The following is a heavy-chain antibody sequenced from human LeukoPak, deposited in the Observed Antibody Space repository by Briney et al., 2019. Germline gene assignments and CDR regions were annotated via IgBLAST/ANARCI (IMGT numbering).Heavy chain of an antibody. D-gene: IGHD6-19*01. CDR1: GGSFSGYY. Sequence: SETLSLTCAVYGGSFSGYYWSWIRQPPGKGPEWIGEINHSGSTNYNPSLKSRVTISVDTSKNQFSLKLSSVTAADTAVYYCARDRQWLVRGWYFDLWGRGTLVTVSS. J-gene: IGHJ2*01. V-gene: IGHV4-34*01. CDR3: ARDRQWLVRGWYFDL. CDR2: INHSGST.